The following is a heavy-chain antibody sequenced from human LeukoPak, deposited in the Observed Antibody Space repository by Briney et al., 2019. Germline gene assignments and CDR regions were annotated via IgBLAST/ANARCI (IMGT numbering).Heavy chain of an antibody. CDR1: GGSISSSSYY. CDR3: ARKQGGTMYDV. V-gene: IGHV4-39*07. Sequence: SETLSLTCIVPGGSISSSSYYWAWIRQPPGKGLEWIGTFYSGGSAYYSPSLTSRVSISKDTSDNQFSLRLYSVTAADTAVYYCARKQGGTMYDVWGQGTQVTVSS. J-gene: IGHJ4*02. CDR2: FYSGGSA. D-gene: IGHD1-7*01.